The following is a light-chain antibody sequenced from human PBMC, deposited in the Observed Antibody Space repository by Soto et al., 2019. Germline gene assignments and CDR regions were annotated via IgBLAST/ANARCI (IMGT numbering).Light chain of an antibody. CDR1: ISDVGRYNL. CDR3: CSYAGGASGV. Sequence: QSALTQPASVSGSPGQSITISCTGTISDVGRYNLVSWYQQHPDKAPKLIIYEDIERPSGVSHRFSGSTSGNTASLTISGLQTEDEAKYFGCSYAGGASGVFGGGTKLTVL. J-gene: IGLJ3*02. V-gene: IGLV2-23*01. CDR2: EDI.